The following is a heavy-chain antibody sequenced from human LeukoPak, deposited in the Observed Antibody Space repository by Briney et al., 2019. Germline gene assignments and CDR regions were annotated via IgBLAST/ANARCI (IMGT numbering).Heavy chain of an antibody. CDR1: GGSISSGGYY. Sequence: SETLSLTCTVSGGSISSGGYYWSWIRQPPGKGLEWIGYIYHSGSTYYNPSLKSRVTISVDKSKNQFSLKLSSVTAADTAVYYCARAQGYSYGLGYYGMDVWGQGTTVTVSS. V-gene: IGHV4-30-2*01. CDR3: ARAQGYSYGLGYYGMDV. J-gene: IGHJ6*02. D-gene: IGHD5-18*01. CDR2: IYHSGST.